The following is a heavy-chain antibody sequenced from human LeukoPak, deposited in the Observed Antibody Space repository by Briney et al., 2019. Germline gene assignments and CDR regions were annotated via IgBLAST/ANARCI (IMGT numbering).Heavy chain of an antibody. CDR2: INQDGSEI. CDR1: GFTFSRFR. J-gene: IGHJ5*02. V-gene: IGHV3-7*01. D-gene: IGHD6-6*01. Sequence: PGGSLRLSCAASGFTFSRFRMSWVRQPPGKGLEWVANINQDGSEIYYVDSVKGRFTISRDNSKNTLYLQMGSLRAEDMAVYYCARAVEYSSSDLGNWFDPWGQGTLVTVSS. CDR3: ARAVEYSSSDLGNWFDP.